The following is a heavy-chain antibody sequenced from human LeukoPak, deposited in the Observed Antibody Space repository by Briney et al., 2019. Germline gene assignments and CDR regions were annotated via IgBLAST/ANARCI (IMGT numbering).Heavy chain of an antibody. J-gene: IGHJ4*02. D-gene: IGHD3-22*01. CDR1: GGSISSSSYY. CDR3: VRQSGYYYSDLDY. CDR2: IYYSGST. Sequence: SETLSLTCTVSGGSISSSSYYWGWIRQPPGKGLEWIGSIYYSGSTYYNPSLKSRVTISVDTSKNQFSLKLNSVTAADTAVYYCVRQSGYYYSDLDYWGQGTLVTVSS. V-gene: IGHV4-39*01.